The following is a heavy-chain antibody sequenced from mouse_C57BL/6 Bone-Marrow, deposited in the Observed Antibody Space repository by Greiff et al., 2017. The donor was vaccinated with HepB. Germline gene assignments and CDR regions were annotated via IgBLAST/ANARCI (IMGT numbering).Heavy chain of an antibody. CDR2: IYPGDGDT. Sequence: VQLQQSGPELVKPGASVKISCKASGYAFSSSWMNWVKQRPGKGLEWIGRIYPGDGDTNYNGKFKGKATLTADKSSSTAYMQLSSLTSEDSAVYFCARSYYSTAWFAYWGQGTLVTVSA. J-gene: IGHJ3*01. CDR3: ARSYYSTAWFAY. V-gene: IGHV1-82*01. D-gene: IGHD2-12*01. CDR1: GYAFSSSW.